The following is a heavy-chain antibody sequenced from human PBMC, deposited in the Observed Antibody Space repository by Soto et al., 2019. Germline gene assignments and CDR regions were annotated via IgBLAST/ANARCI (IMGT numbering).Heavy chain of an antibody. CDR1: VFAFSDYG. Sequence: WGSLRLSCSASVFAFSDYGIHCFRQAPGKVLEWVTAISFDGSNKYYLDSVKGRFTVSRDNSKNTLYLLMDSLRGEDKAVYYCAKDLAQPPVIGYYYGMDVWGQGTTVTVSS. D-gene: IGHD3-16*02. V-gene: IGHV3-30*18. CDR3: AKDLAQPPVIGYYYGMDV. J-gene: IGHJ6*02. CDR2: ISFDGSNK.